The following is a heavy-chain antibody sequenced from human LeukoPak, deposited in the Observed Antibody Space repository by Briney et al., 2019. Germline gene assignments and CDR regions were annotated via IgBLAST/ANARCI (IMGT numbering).Heavy chain of an antibody. V-gene: IGHV4-61*02. J-gene: IGHJ4*02. CDR2: IYTSGST. Sequence: SETLSLTCTVSGGSISSGSYYWSWIRQPAGKGLEWIGRIYTSGSTNYNPSLKSRVTMSVDTSKNQFSLKLSSVTAADTAVYYCARVLSSGWYYFDYWGQGTLVTVSS. CDR3: ARVLSSGWYYFDY. D-gene: IGHD6-19*01. CDR1: GGSISSGSYY.